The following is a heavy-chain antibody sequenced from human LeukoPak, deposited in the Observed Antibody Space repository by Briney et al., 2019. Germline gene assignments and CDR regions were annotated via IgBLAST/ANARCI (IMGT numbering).Heavy chain of an antibody. D-gene: IGHD6-13*01. Sequence: ASVKVSCKASGYTFTNYGITWVRQAPGQGLEWMGWISGYNGKTNYAQKVQGRVTMTRDTSISTAYMELSRLRSDDTAVYSCAGARGDSSHGLGAFDIWGQGTMVTVSS. CDR2: ISGYNGKT. CDR1: GYTFTNYG. J-gene: IGHJ3*02. V-gene: IGHV1-18*01. CDR3: AGARGDSSHGLGAFDI.